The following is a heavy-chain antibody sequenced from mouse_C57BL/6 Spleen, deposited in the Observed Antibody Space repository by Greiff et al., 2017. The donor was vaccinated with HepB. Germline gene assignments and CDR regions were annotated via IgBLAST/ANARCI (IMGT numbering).Heavy chain of an antibody. CDR2: IDPEDGET. CDR3: ARSRGWDYFDY. D-gene: IGHD3-3*01. J-gene: IGHJ2*01. Sequence: EVKLMESGAELVKPGASVKLSCTASGFNIEDYYMHWVKQRTEQGLEWIGRIDPEDGETKYAPKFQGKATITADTSSNTAYLQLSSLTSEDTAVYYCARSRGWDYFDYWGQGTTLTVSS. CDR1: GFNIEDYY. V-gene: IGHV14-2*01.